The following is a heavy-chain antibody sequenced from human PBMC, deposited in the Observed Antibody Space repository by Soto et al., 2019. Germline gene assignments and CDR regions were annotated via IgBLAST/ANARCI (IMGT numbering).Heavy chain of an antibody. Sequence: SETLSLTCAVSSGSISGTKWWSWVRQPPGKGLEWIGQISQSGSTNYNPSLKSRVTISVDTSKNQFSLNLSSVTAADTAVYYCARRDGGYSPFDYWGPGTLVTVSS. D-gene: IGHD3-22*01. J-gene: IGHJ4*02. CDR3: ARRDGGYSPFDY. V-gene: IGHV4-4*02. CDR2: ISQSGST. CDR1: SGSISGTKW.